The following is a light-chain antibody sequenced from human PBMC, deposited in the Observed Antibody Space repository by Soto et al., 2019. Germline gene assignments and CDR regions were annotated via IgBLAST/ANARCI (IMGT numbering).Light chain of an antibody. CDR3: QKYDRDPFT. J-gene: IGKJ3*01. Sequence: DIHMTQSPSCLSAYLGYIITITCRASQGISNYLAWYQQKPGRLPKLLLFGASTLQSGVPARLSGSGYGTLLTITINGILTEDVETSYCQKYDRDPFTFGPGTKVDIK. CDR2: GAS. V-gene: IGKV1-27*01. CDR1: QGISNY.